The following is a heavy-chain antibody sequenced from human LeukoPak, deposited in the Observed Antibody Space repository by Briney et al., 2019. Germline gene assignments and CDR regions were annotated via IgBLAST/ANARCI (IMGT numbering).Heavy chain of an antibody. D-gene: IGHD6-19*01. CDR3: ARDHSSGWYVGAFDI. CDR2: ISAYNGNT. CDR1: GYTFTSYD. Sequence: ASVKVSCKASGYTFTSYDINWVRQAPGQGLEWMGWISAYNGNTNYAQKLQGRVTMTTDTSTSTAYMELRSLRSDDTAVYYCARDHSSGWYVGAFDIWGQGTMVTVSS. J-gene: IGHJ3*02. V-gene: IGHV1-18*01.